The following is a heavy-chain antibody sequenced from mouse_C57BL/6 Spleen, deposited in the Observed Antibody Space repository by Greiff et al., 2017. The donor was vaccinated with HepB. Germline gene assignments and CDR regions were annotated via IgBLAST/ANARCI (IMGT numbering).Heavy chain of an antibody. CDR2: FYPGSGSI. V-gene: IGHV1-62-2*01. CDR3: ARHAHDGYYPLWYFDV. Sequence: LQESGAELVKPGASVKLSCKASGYTFTEYTIHWVKQRSGQGLEWIGWFYPGSGSIKYNEKFKDKATLTADKSSSTVYMELSRLTSEDSAVYFCARHAHDGYYPLWYFDVWGTGTTVTVSS. J-gene: IGHJ1*03. D-gene: IGHD2-3*01. CDR1: GYTFTEYT.